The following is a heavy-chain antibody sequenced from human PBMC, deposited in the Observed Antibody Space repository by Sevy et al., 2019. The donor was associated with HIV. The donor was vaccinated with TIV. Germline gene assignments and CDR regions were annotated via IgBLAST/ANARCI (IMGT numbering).Heavy chain of an antibody. Sequence: ASVKVSCKASGGTFSSYAISWVRQAPGQGLEWMGGIIPIFGTANYAQKFQGRVTITADESTSTAYMELSSLRSEDTAVYYCARGCGGDCSYYYYYGMDVWGQGTTVTVS. D-gene: IGHD2-21*01. CDR2: IIPIFGTA. V-gene: IGHV1-69*13. CDR3: ARGCGGDCSYYYYYGMDV. CDR1: GGTFSSYA. J-gene: IGHJ6*02.